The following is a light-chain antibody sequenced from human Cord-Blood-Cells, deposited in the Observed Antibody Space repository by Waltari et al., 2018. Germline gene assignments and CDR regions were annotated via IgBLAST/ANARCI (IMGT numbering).Light chain of an antibody. CDR1: TGAVTRGDY. Sequence: QAVVTQEPSLPVSPGAAVTLTCASTTGAVTRGDYPYWFQQKPGQAPRTLLYDTSNIPSWTPARFSGSLLGGKAALTLSGAQPEDEAEYYCLLSYSGARVFGGGTKLTVL. V-gene: IGLV7-46*01. CDR2: DTS. J-gene: IGLJ3*02. CDR3: LLSYSGARV.